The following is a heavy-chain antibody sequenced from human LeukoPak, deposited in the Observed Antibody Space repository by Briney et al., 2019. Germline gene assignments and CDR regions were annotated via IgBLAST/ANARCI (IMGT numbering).Heavy chain of an antibody. Sequence: GRSLRLSCAASGFTFSSYGMRWVRQAPGKGLEWVAVISYDGSNKYYADSVKGRFTISRDNSKNTLYLQMNSLRAEDTAVYYCARCSGYDFFYPDWGQGTMVTVSS. CDR1: GFTFSSYG. J-gene: IGHJ3*01. V-gene: IGHV3-30*03. CDR3: ARCSGYDFFYPD. D-gene: IGHD5-12*01. CDR2: ISYDGSNK.